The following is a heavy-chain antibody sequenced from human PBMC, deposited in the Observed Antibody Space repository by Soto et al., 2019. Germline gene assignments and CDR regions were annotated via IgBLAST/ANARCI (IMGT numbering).Heavy chain of an antibody. CDR1: GFTFDDYA. V-gene: IGHV3-9*01. CDR3: EARGKSYPLGNFDL. Sequence: VQLVESGGGLVQPGRSLRLSCAASGFTFDDYAMHWVRQAPGKGLEWVSGISWNSGSIGYADSVKGRFTISRDNAKNSLYLQMNSLRVEDTALYYCEARGKSYPLGNFDLWGRGTLVTVSS. CDR2: ISWNSGSI. J-gene: IGHJ2*01. D-gene: IGHD2-2*01.